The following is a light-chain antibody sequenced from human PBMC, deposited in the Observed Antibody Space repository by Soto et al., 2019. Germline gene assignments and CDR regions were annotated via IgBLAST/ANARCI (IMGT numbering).Light chain of an antibody. CDR2: SSN. Sequence: QAVVTQPPSASGTPGQRVNISCSGSSSNIGSNSVNWYQQLPGTAPKLLMYSSNQRPSGVPDRFSGSKSGTSASLAISGLQSEDEADYYCAAWDDSLNGVVFGGGTKLTVL. J-gene: IGLJ2*01. CDR1: SSNIGSNS. V-gene: IGLV1-44*01. CDR3: AAWDDSLNGVV.